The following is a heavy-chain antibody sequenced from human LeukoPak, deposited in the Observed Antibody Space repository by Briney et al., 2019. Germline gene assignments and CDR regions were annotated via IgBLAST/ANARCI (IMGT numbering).Heavy chain of an antibody. CDR2: ISAYNGNT. D-gene: IGHD1-26*01. J-gene: IGHJ4*02. Sequence: VKVSCKASGYTFTSYGISWVRQAPGQGLEWMGWISAYNGNTNYAQKLQGRVTMTTDTSTSTAYMELRSLRSDDTAVYYCARDRGSYYAHPHFDYWGQGTLVTVSS. CDR3: ARDRGSYYAHPHFDY. CDR1: GYTFTSYG. V-gene: IGHV1-18*01.